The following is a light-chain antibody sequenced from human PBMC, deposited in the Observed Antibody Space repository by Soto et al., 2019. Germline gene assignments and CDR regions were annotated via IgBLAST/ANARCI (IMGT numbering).Light chain of an antibody. V-gene: IGLV2-11*01. J-gene: IGLJ1*01. CDR2: NVI. CDR1: SSDVGGYNF. CDR3: CSYAGSYTYV. Sequence: QSALTQPRSVSGSPGQSVTISCTGTSSDVGGYNFVSWYQHHPGKAPKLIIYNVIQRPSGVPDRLSASKSDNTASLTISGLQAEDEADYYCCSYAGSYTYVFGTGTKVTVL.